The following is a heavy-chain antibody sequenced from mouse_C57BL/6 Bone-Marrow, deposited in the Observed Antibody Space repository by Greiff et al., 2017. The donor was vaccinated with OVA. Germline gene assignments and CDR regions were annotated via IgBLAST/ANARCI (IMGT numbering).Heavy chain of an antibody. CDR1: GYSITSGYY. CDR3: ARVGSPEDY. J-gene: IGHJ4*01. V-gene: IGHV3-6*01. CDR2: ISYDGSN. Sequence: EVHLVESGPGLVKPSQSLSLTCSVTGYSITSGYYWNWIRQFPGNKLEWMGYISYDGSNNYNPSLKNRISITRDTSKNQFFLKLNSVTTEDTATYYCARVGSPEDYWGQGTSVTVSS. D-gene: IGHD3-1*01.